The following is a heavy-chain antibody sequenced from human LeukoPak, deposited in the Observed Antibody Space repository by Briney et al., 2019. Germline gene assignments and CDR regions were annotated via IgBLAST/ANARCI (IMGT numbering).Heavy chain of an antibody. D-gene: IGHD3-22*01. CDR2: ISGSGGST. CDR3: AKIDTMIVVVINYFDY. J-gene: IGHJ4*02. V-gene: IGHV3-23*01. Sequence: EGSLRLSCAASGFTFSSYGMHWVRQAPGKGLEWVSAISGSGGSTYYADSVKGRFTISRDNSKNTLYLQMNSLRAEDTAVYYCAKIDTMIVVVINYFDYWGQGTLVTVSS. CDR1: GFTFSSYG.